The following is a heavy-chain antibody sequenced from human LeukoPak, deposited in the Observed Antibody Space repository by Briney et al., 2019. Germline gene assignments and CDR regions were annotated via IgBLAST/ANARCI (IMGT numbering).Heavy chain of an antibody. D-gene: IGHD3-10*01. J-gene: IGHJ5*02. Sequence: GGSLRLSCAASGFTFSSYSMNWVRQAPGKGLEWVSSISSSSSYIYYADSVKGRFTISRDNAKNSLYLQMNSLRAEDTAVYYCARANPSLLWFGGFDPWGQGTLVTVSS. V-gene: IGHV3-21*01. CDR3: ARANPSLLWFGGFDP. CDR1: GFTFSSYS. CDR2: ISSSSSYI.